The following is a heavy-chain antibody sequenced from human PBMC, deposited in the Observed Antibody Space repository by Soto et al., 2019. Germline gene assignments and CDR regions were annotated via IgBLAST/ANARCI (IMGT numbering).Heavy chain of an antibody. V-gene: IGHV4-39*01. Sequence: QLQLQESGPGLVKPSETLSLTCTVSGGSISSSSYYWGWIRQPPGKGLAWIGRIYYSGSTYYNPARKSRVTIFVDTSKNQFSLTLSFVGAAATAVDYWARPLVVVAATGDDSFDIWGQGTMVTVSS. D-gene: IGHD2-15*01. CDR3: ARPLVVVAATGDDSFDI. CDR2: IYYSGST. CDR1: GGSISSSSYY. J-gene: IGHJ3*02.